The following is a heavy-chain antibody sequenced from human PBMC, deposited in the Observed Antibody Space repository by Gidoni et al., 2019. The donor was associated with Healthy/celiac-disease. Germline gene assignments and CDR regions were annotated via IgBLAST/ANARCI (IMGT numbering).Heavy chain of an antibody. CDR3: ARSQDRGYYYGMDV. D-gene: IGHD3-22*01. V-gene: IGHV4-34*01. CDR1: GGSFSGYY. J-gene: IGHJ6*02. Sequence: QVQLQPWRAGLLKPSETLSLTCAVYGGSFSGYYWSWIRQPPGKGLEWIGEITHSGSTNYNPSLKSRVTISVDTSKNQFSLKLSSVTAADTAVYYCARSQDRGYYYGMDVWGQGTTVTVSS. CDR2: ITHSGST.